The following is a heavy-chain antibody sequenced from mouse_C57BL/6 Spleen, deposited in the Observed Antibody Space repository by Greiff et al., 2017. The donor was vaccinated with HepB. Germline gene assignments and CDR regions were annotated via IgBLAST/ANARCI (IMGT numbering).Heavy chain of an antibody. V-gene: IGHV1-80*01. CDR2: IYPGDGDT. J-gene: IGHJ4*01. D-gene: IGHD1-1*01. Sequence: VQLVESGAELVKPGASVKISCKASGYAFSSYWMNWVKQRPGKGLEWIGQIYPGDGDTNYNGKFKGKATLTADKSSSTAYMQLSSLTSEDSAVYFCARESPGYGSSPHYYAMDYWGQGTSVTVSS. CDR3: ARESPGYGSSPHYYAMDY. CDR1: GYAFSSYW.